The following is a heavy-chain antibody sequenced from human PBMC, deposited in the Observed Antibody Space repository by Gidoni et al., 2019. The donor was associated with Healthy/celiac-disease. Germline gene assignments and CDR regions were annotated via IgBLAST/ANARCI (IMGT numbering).Heavy chain of an antibody. CDR1: GFTFSSYG. D-gene: IGHD3-3*01. V-gene: IGHV3-33*01. Sequence: QVQLVESGGGVVQPGRSLRLSCAASGFTFSSYGMHWVRQAPGKGLEWVAVIWYDGSNKYYADSVKGRFTISRDNSKNTLYLQMNSLRAEDTAVYYCARDYREECLDYDFCPPRGYYYGMDVWGQGTTVTVSS. CDR3: ARDYREECLDYDFCPPRGYYYGMDV. CDR2: IWYDGSNK. J-gene: IGHJ6*02.